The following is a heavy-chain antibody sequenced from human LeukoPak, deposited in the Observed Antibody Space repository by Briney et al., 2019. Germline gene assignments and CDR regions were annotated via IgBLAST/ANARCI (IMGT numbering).Heavy chain of an antibody. CDR1: GYTLTELS. V-gene: IGHV1-24*01. Sequence: ASVKVSCKVSGYTLTELSMHWVRQAPGKGLEGMGGFDPEDGETIYAQKFQGRVTMTEDTSTDTAYMELRSLRSEDTAVYYCATRLAGYYGSGSYPYWGQGTLVTVSS. J-gene: IGHJ4*02. CDR2: FDPEDGET. CDR3: ATRLAGYYGSGSYPY. D-gene: IGHD3-10*01.